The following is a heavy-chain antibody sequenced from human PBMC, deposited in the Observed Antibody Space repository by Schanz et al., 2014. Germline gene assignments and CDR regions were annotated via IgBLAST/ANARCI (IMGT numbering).Heavy chain of an antibody. CDR2: ISSGGGST. CDR1: GFTFSSYS. Sequence: EVQLVESGGGLVKPGGSLRLSCAASGFTFSSYSMNWVRQAPGKGLEWVSSISSGGGSTYYADSVKGRFTISRDNSKNTLYLQMNSLRAEDTAVYYCARPALWFGDNCFDPWGQGTLVTVSS. D-gene: IGHD3-10*01. CDR3: ARPALWFGDNCFDP. V-gene: IGHV3-23*04. J-gene: IGHJ5*02.